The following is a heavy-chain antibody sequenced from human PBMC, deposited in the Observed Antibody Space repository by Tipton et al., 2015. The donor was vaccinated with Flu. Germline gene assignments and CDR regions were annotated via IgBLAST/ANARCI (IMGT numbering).Heavy chain of an antibody. Sequence: SLRLSCAASGFMFGDYYMTWIRQAPGKGLEWIAYIVSSGSITYYADSVKGRFTISRDNAKSSLYLHMNNLRVEDTGVYYCVRGEGILGSSSHWGQGTLVTVSS. D-gene: IGHD3-3*02. V-gene: IGHV3-11*01. CDR2: IVSSGSIT. CDR3: VRGEGILGSSSH. CDR1: GFMFGDYY. J-gene: IGHJ4*02.